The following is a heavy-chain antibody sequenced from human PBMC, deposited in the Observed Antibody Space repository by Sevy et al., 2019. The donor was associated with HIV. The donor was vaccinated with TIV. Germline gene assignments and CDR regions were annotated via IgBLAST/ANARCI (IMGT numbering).Heavy chain of an antibody. CDR2: ISWNSGSI. CDR1: GFTFDDYA. V-gene: IGHV3-9*03. Sequence: GGSLRLSCAASGFTFDDYAMHWVRQAPGKGLEWVSGISWNSGSIGYADSVKGRFTISRDNAKNSLYLQMNSLRAEDMALYYCAKDIAAYYDILTGPFDYWGQGTLVTVSS. D-gene: IGHD3-9*01. J-gene: IGHJ4*02. CDR3: AKDIAAYYDILTGPFDY.